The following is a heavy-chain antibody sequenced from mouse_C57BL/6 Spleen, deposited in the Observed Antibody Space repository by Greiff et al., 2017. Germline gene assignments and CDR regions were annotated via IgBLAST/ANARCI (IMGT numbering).Heavy chain of an antibody. J-gene: IGHJ2*01. V-gene: IGHV1-64*01. D-gene: IGHD1-1*01. CDR2: IHPNSGST. CDR3: ERLGIENYYGSSYGY. Sequence: QVQLQQPGPELVKPGASVKMSCKASGYSFTSYWMHWVKQSHGQGLEWNGMIHPNSGSTNYNEKFKSKATLTVDQSSSTAYMQLSSLTSEDSAVYSCERLGIENYYGSSYGYWGQGTTLTVSS. CDR1: GYSFTSYW.